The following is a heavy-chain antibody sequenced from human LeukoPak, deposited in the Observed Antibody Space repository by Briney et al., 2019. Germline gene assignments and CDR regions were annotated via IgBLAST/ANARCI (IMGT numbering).Heavy chain of an antibody. CDR2: IYYSGIT. Sequence: SETLSLTCSVSGGSISRSDHYWSWIRQPPGRGLEWIGYIYYSGITYYNPSLKSRVTISVDTSKNQFSLKLSSVTAADTAVYYCARGRQYYDFWSGPYFDYWGQGTLVTVSS. V-gene: IGHV4-30-4*01. CDR3: ARGRQYYDFWSGPYFDY. J-gene: IGHJ4*02. D-gene: IGHD3-3*01. CDR1: GGSISRSDHY.